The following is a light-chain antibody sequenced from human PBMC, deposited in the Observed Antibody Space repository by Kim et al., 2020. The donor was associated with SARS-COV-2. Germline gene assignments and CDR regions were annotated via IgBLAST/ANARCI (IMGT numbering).Light chain of an antibody. J-gene: IGKJ1*01. CDR2: GAS. Sequence: SPGEGATLSCRASQSVSSSYVAWYQQKSSGQAPRLLIYGASSRATGIPDRFSGSGSGTDFTLTISRLEPEDFAVYYCQQYGSSWTFGQGTKVDIK. V-gene: IGKV3-20*01. CDR3: QQYGSSWT. CDR1: QSVSSSY.